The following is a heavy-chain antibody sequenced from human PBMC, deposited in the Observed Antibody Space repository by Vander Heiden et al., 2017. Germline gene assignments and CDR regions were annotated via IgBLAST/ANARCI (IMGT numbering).Heavy chain of an antibody. D-gene: IGHD3-22*01. CDR1: GFTFRSYS. Sequence: EVQLVESGGGLVKPGESLRLSCAASGFTFRSYSMNWVRQAPGKGLEWVSSISASSSSYIYYADSVKGRFTISRDNAKNSVFLQMNSLRAEDTAVYYCVRDYDSTFYFDYWGQGTLVTVSS. V-gene: IGHV3-21*01. CDR2: ISASSSSYI. CDR3: VRDYDSTFYFDY. J-gene: IGHJ4*02.